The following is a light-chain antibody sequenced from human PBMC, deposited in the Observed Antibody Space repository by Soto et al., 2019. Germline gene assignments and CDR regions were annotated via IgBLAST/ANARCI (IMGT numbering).Light chain of an antibody. CDR2: AAS. Sequence: DIQLTQSPSFLSASVGDRVTITCRASQGISSYLAWYQQKPGKAPKLLIYAASTVHSGVPSRFSGSGSGTEFTLTISSLQPDAFAKYYCQDLNSYHLNFGGGTKVEIK. V-gene: IGKV1-9*01. CDR3: QDLNSYHLN. CDR1: QGISSY. J-gene: IGKJ4*01.